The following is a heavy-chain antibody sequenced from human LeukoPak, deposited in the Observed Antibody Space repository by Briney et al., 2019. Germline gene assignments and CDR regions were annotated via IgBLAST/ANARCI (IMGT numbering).Heavy chain of an antibody. CDR2: ISGSGGST. J-gene: IGHJ4*02. V-gene: IGHV3-23*01. Sequence: PGGSLRLSCAASGFTFSSYAVSWVRQAPGKGLEWVSGISGSGGSTYYAGSVKGRFTISRDNSKDTLYLQMNSLRAEDTAVYYCAKDGAWGYDFWRDNFDYWGQGTLVTVSS. CDR3: AKDGAWGYDFWRDNFDY. D-gene: IGHD3-3*01. CDR1: GFTFSSYA.